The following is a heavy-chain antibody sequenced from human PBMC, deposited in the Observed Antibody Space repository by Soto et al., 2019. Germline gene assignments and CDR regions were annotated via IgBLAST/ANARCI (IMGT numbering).Heavy chain of an antibody. CDR2: ISAYNGNT. V-gene: IGHV1-18*04. D-gene: IGHD6-13*01. CDR3: ARGGFFGYSSSWQDYYYYYGMDV. Sequence: QVQLVQSGAEVKKPGASVKVSCKASGYTFTSYGISWVRQAPGQGLEWMGWISAYNGNTNYAQKLQGRVTMTTDTSTSTASKGLRSMRSDDAAVYYCARGGFFGYSSSWQDYYYYYGMDVWGQGTTVTVSS. J-gene: IGHJ6*02. CDR1: GYTFTSYG.